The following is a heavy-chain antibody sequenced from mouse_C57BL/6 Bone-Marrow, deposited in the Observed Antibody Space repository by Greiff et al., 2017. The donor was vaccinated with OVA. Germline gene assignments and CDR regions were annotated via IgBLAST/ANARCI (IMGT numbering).Heavy chain of an antibody. CDR2: FHPYNDDT. D-gene: IGHD1-1*01. Sequence: QVQLQQSGAELVKPGASVKMSCKASGYTFTTYPIEWMKQHHGKSLEWIGNFHPYNDDTKYNEKFKGKATLTVEKSSSTVYLELSRLSSADSAVYSCASGSSGSSYAMDYWGQGTSVTVSS. CDR3: ASGSSGSSYAMDY. CDR1: GYTFTTYP. J-gene: IGHJ4*01. V-gene: IGHV1-47*01.